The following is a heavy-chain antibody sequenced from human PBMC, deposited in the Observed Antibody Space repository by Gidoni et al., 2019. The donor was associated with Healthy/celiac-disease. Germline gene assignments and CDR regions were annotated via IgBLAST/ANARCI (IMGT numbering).Heavy chain of an antibody. CDR3: ARDRFYGGRPSRYNWFDP. J-gene: IGHJ5*02. CDR1: GFSFSRYS. Sequence: EVQLVESGGGLVKPGGSLRLSCAASGFSFSRYSRNWVRQAPGKGLEWVSSISSSSSYIYYADSVKGRFTISRDNAKNSLYLQMNSLRAEDTAVYYCARDRFYGGRPSRYNWFDPWGQGTLVTVSS. V-gene: IGHV3-21*01. CDR2: ISSSSSYI. D-gene: IGHD2-15*01.